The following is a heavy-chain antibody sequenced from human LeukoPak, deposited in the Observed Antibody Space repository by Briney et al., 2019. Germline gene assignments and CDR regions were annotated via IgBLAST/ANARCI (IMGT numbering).Heavy chain of an antibody. V-gene: IGHV3-30-3*01. CDR3: AKDWGQRGVGASLGH. J-gene: IGHJ4*02. Sequence: GGSLRLSCAASGFTFSSHAKVWVRQAPGKGLEWVSFISYDGSNKVHADSVMGRFTISRDNSKNAVDLQLNSLRDEDTAVYYCAKDWGQRGVGASLGHWGQGTLVIVSS. D-gene: IGHD1-26*01. CDR1: GFTFSSHA. CDR2: ISYDGSNK.